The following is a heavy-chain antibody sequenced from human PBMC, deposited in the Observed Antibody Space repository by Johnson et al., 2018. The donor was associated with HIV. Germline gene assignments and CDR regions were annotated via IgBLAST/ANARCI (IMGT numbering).Heavy chain of an antibody. CDR2: ISFDGSNK. D-gene: IGHD2-21*01. Sequence: QMQLVESGGGVVQPGRSLRLSCAASGFTFNNYGMHWVRQAPGKGLEWVAVISFDGSNKYYADSVKGRFTISRDNSESTLYLQMNNVRAEDTAVYYCPNLSHSNTQPCPQLSGCSFADTTYSGNCLW. CDR1: GFTFNNYG. V-gene: IGHV3-30*18. J-gene: IGHJ2*01. CDR3: PNLSHSNTQPCPQLSGCSFADTTYSGNCL.